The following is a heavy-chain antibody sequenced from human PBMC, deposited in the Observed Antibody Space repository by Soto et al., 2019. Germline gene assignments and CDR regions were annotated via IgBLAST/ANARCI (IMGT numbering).Heavy chain of an antibody. CDR2: ITITGDTT. J-gene: IGHJ4*02. CDR3: GEGGGGDHGY. V-gene: IGHV3-23*04. D-gene: IGHD3-16*01. CDR1: GFIFTTSD. Sequence: EVQLVESEGGLVQPGGSLRLSCEASGFIFTTSDMSWVRQAPGKGLEWISSITITGDTTHYADSVKGRFTISRDNSRNWVFLQRNNLEGEQTAVYYMGEGGGGDHGYWGQGTLVAVSS.